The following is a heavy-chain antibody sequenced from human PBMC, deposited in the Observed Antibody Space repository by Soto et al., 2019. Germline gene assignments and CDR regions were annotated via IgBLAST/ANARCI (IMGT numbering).Heavy chain of an antibody. D-gene: IGHD2-2*01. CDR2: INPSGGSA. CDR1: GYSFISHY. Sequence: QVQLVQSGAEVTRPGASVKVSCKASGYSFISHYIHWVRQAPGQGLEWMGFINPSGGSATLAQTFQDRVTMTRDTSTTTVYMELSSLRSEDAAVYYCARDYLSSKLSLSYFDFWGQGTLVTVSS. CDR3: ARDYLSSKLSLSYFDF. J-gene: IGHJ4*02. V-gene: IGHV1-46*01.